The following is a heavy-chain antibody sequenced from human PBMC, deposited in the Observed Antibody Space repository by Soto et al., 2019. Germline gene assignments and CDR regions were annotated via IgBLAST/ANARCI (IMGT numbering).Heavy chain of an antibody. J-gene: IGHJ4*02. CDR1: GGSISSYY. CDR2: IYYSGST. V-gene: IGHV4-59*08. Sequence: SETLSLTCTVSGGSISSYYWSWIRQPPGKGLEWIGYIYYSGSTNYNPSLKSRVTISVDTSKNQFSLKLSSVTAADTAVYYCARSERAITFGEIIALQFDYWGQGTLVTVSS. CDR3: ARSERAITFGEIIALQFDY. D-gene: IGHD3-16*02.